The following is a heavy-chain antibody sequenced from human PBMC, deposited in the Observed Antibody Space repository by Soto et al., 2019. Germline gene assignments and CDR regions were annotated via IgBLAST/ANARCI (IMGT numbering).Heavy chain of an antibody. J-gene: IGHJ6*02. V-gene: IGHV6-1*01. Sequence: SQTLSLTCAISGDSVSSNSAAWNWIRQSPSRGLEWLGRTYYRSKWYNDYAVSVKSRITINPDTSKNQFSLQLNSVTPEDTAVYYCARDRASRYCSSTSCYLFKFYYYGMDVWGQGTTVTVSS. CDR2: TYYRSKWYN. D-gene: IGHD2-2*01. CDR1: GDSVSSNSAA. CDR3: ARDRASRYCSSTSCYLFKFYYYGMDV.